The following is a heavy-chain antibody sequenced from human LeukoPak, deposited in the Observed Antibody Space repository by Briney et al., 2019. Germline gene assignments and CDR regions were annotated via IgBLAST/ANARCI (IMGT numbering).Heavy chain of an antibody. CDR3: ATTTSAAMVRGVIIDGAFDI. CDR1: GGSISSSH. Sequence: SETLSLTCSVSGGSISSSHWSWIRQPPGKGLEWIGNIHTSGSTNYSPSLKSRVTISVDTAKNQFSLKLSSVTAADTAVYYCATTTSAAMVRGVIIDGAFDIWGQGTMVTVSS. CDR2: IHTSGST. V-gene: IGHV4-4*09. D-gene: IGHD3-10*01. J-gene: IGHJ3*02.